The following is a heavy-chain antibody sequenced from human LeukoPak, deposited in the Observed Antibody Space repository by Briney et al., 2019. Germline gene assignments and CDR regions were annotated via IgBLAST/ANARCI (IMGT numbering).Heavy chain of an antibody. V-gene: IGHV3-23*01. D-gene: IGHD3-22*01. J-gene: IGHJ3*02. CDR2: ISGSGGST. Sequence: GGSLRLSCAASGFTFSSYAMSWVRQAPGKGLEWVSAISGSGGSTYYADSVKGRFTISRDNSKNTLYLQMNSLRAEDTAVYHCARSITMIVVVISDAFDIWGQGTMVTVSS. CDR3: ARSITMIVVVISDAFDI. CDR1: GFTFSSYA.